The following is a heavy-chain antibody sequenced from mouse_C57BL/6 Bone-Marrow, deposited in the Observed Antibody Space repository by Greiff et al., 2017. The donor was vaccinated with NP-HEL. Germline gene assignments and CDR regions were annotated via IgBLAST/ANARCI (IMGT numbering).Heavy chain of an antibody. CDR3: AREGLASWFAY. V-gene: IGHV1-69*01. J-gene: IGHJ3*01. CDR1: GYTFTSYW. Sequence: VQLQQPGAELVMPGASVKLSCKASGYTFTSYWMHWVKQRPGQGLEWIGEIDPSDSYTNYNQKFKGKSTLTVDKSSSTAYMQLSSLTSEDSAVYYCAREGLASWFAYWGQGTLVTVSA. CDR2: IDPSDSYT. D-gene: IGHD1-1*01.